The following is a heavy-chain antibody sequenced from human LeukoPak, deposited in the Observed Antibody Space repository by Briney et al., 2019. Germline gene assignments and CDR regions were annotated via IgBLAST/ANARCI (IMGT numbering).Heavy chain of an antibody. Sequence: GGSLRLSCAASGFSVSNNYMSWVRQAPGKGLEWVSVIYSGGNTDYAMSVKGRFAISRDFPRNTVYLQVNSLRGEDTAVYYCARETGFGGLFPDAFDVWGQGTVVTVSS. CDR1: GFSVSNNY. CDR2: IYSGGNT. J-gene: IGHJ3*01. D-gene: IGHD3-10*01. V-gene: IGHV3-53*01. CDR3: ARETGFGGLFPDAFDV.